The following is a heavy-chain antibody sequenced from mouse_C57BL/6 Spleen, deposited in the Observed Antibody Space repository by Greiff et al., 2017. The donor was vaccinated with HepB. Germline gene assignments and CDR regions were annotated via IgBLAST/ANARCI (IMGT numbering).Heavy chain of an antibody. Sequence: QVQLKQPGAELVKPGASVKVSCKASGYTFTSYWMHWVKQRPGQGLEWIGRIHPSDSDTNYNQKFKGKATLTVDKSSSTAYMQLSSLTSEDSAVYYCAIWWNYYGSSPWYFDVWGTGTTVTVSS. J-gene: IGHJ1*03. CDR3: AIWWNYYGSSPWYFDV. V-gene: IGHV1-74*01. CDR1: GYTFTSYW. CDR2: IHPSDSDT. D-gene: IGHD1-1*01.